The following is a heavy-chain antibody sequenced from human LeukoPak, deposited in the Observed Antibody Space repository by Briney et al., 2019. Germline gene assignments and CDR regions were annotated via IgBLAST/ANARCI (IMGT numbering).Heavy chain of an antibody. J-gene: IGHJ5*02. CDR2: ISHSGYT. CDR3: ARHGFYGDSARRKFDP. V-gene: IGHV4-34*01. D-gene: IGHD4-17*01. Sequence: PSETLSLTCTVYNGSFSGYYWSWIRQPPGTGLEWIGEISHSGYTNLNPSLKSRLTISLDMSKNHFSLRLTSLTAADTAVYYCARHGFYGDSARRKFDPWGQGTLVTVSS. CDR1: NGSFSGYY.